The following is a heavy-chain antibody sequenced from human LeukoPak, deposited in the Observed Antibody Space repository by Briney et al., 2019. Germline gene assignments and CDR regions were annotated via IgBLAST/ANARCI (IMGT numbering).Heavy chain of an antibody. J-gene: IGHJ3*02. D-gene: IGHD4-17*01. V-gene: IGHV3-15*01. CDR1: GFTFSNAW. CDR2: IKSKTDGGTT. Sequence: TGGSLRLSCAASGFTFSNAWMSWVRQAPGKGLEWVGRIKSKTDGGTTDYAAPVKGRFTISRDDSKNTLYLQMNSLKTEDTAVYYCTTVGTERCLYAFDIWGQGTMVTVSS. CDR3: TTVGTERCLYAFDI.